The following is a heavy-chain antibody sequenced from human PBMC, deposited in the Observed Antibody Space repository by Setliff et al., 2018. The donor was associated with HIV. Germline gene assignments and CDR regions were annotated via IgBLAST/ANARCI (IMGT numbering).Heavy chain of an antibody. D-gene: IGHD1-20*01. CDR2: IYTSGSI. V-gene: IGHV4-4*08. Sequence: TLSLTCTVSGGSISSYYWSWIRQPPGKGLEWIGYIYTSGSINYNPSLKSRVTISVDTSKNQFSLKLSSVAAADTAVYYCARGPDPLFVGGITGTDAFDIWGQGTMVTVSS. CDR3: ARGPDPLFVGGITGTDAFDI. CDR1: GGSISSYY. J-gene: IGHJ3*02.